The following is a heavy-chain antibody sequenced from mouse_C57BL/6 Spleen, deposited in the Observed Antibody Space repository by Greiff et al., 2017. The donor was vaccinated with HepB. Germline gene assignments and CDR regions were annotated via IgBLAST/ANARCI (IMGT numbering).Heavy chain of an antibody. CDR2: IYPGGGYT. Sequence: VQLQQSGAELVRPGTSVKMSCKASGYTFTNYWIGWAQQRPGHGLEWIGDIYPGGGYTNYNEKFKGKATLTADKSSSTAYMQISSLTSEDSAIYSCARRWRYDYDEGFDYWGQGTTLTVSS. V-gene: IGHV1-63*01. CDR1: GYTFTNYW. CDR3: ARRWRYDYDEGFDY. D-gene: IGHD2-4*01. J-gene: IGHJ2*01.